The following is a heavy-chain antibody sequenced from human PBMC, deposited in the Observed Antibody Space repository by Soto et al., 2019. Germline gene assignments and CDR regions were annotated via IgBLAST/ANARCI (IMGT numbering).Heavy chain of an antibody. Sequence: QVQLQESGPGLVKPSQTLSLTCTVSGGSISSGGYYWSWIRQHPGKGLEWIGYIYYSGSTYYTPSLKSRVTISVDTSKNQFSLKLSSVTAADTAVYYCARDRYDSHYYYGMDVWGQGTTVTVSS. CDR2: IYYSGST. J-gene: IGHJ6*02. CDR1: GGSISSGGYY. V-gene: IGHV4-31*03. D-gene: IGHD3-3*01. CDR3: ARDRYDSHYYYGMDV.